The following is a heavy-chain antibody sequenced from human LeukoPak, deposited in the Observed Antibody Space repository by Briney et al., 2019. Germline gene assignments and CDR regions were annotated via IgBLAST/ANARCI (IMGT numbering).Heavy chain of an antibody. J-gene: IGHJ4*02. CDR3: ARDGEALGYCNGGSCLPDY. Sequence: GGSLRLSCAASGFTFSSYSMNWVRQAPGKGLEWVSSISSGGSYIYYADSVKGRFTISRDNAKNSLYLLMNSLRAEDTAVYYCARDGEALGYCNGGSCLPDYWGQGTLVTVSS. V-gene: IGHV3-21*01. CDR1: GFTFSSYS. CDR2: ISSGGSYI. D-gene: IGHD2-15*01.